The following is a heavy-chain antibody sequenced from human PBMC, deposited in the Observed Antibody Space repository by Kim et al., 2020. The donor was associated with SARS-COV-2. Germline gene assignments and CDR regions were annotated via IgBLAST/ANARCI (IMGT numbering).Heavy chain of an antibody. V-gene: IGHV4-39*01. CDR1: GGSISSSSYY. D-gene: IGHD6-13*01. CDR2: IYYSGST. J-gene: IGHJ5*02. CDR3: ARLTVWQQLAQGWFDP. Sequence: SETLSLTCTVSGGSISSSSYYWGWIRQPPGKGLEWIGSIYYSGSTYYNPSLKSRVTISVDTSKNQFSLKLSSVTAADTAVYYCARLTVWQQLAQGWFDPWGQGTLVTVSS.